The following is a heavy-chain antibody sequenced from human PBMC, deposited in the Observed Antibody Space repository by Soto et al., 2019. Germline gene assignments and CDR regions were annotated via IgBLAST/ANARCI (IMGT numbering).Heavy chain of an antibody. CDR2: TYYRSKWYN. Sequence: SHTLSLTCDISGYNVSRNDAAWILIRQSPSRGLEWLGGTYYRSKWYNDYAVSVKSRITINPDTSKNQFSLHLNSVTPEDTAVYYCARGTIPRSLSPNSSGARLDYWGQGTQVTVSS. CDR1: GYNVSRNDAA. V-gene: IGHV6-1*01. D-gene: IGHD6-19*01. CDR3: ARGTIPRSLSPNSSGARLDY. J-gene: IGHJ4*02.